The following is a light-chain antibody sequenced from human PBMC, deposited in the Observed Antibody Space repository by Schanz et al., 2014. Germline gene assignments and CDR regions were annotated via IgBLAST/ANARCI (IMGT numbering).Light chain of an antibody. Sequence: EIVLTQSPGTLSLSPGERATLSCRASQSVSSSYLAWYQQKPGQAPRLLIYGASNRATGIPARFSGSGSGTDFTLTISRLEPEDLAVYYCHQYGSSPYTFGQGTKLEIK. CDR3: HQYGSSPYT. V-gene: IGKV3-20*01. J-gene: IGKJ2*01. CDR1: QSVSSSY. CDR2: GAS.